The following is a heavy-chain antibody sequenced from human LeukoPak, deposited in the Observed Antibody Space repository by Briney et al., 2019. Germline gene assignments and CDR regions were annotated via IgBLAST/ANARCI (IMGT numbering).Heavy chain of an antibody. J-gene: IGHJ4*02. D-gene: IGHD3-3*01. V-gene: IGHV3-30-3*01. Sequence: GGSLRLSCAASGFTFSSYAMHWVRQAPGKGLEWVAVISYDGSNKYYADSVKGRFTISRDNSKNTLYLQMNSLRAEDTAVYYCASFSYYDFWSGYYPFDYWGQGTLVTVSS. CDR3: ASFSYYDFWSGYYPFDY. CDR1: GFTFSSYA. CDR2: ISYDGSNK.